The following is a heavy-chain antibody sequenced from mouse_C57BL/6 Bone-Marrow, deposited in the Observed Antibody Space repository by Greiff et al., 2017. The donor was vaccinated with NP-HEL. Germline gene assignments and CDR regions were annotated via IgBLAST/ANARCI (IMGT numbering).Heavy chain of an antibody. V-gene: IGHV1-26*01. Sequence: EVQLQQSGPELVKPGASVKISCKASGYTFTDYYMNWVKQSPGKSLEWIGDINPNNGGNSYNQKFKGKATLTVDKSSSTAYMELRSLTSEDSAVYYCARATYYSYDGDMDFWGQGTAVTVSS. J-gene: IGHJ4*01. CDR2: INPNNGGN. CDR3: ARATYYSYDGDMDF. CDR1: GYTFTDYY. D-gene: IGHD2-12*01.